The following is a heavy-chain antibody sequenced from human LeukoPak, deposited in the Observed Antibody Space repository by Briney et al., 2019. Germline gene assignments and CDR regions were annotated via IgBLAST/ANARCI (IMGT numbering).Heavy chain of an antibody. CDR2: ISYGGSNK. CDR3: ARDSACSSTSCYTFEYYFDY. D-gene: IGHD2-2*02. CDR1: GFTFRSYA. J-gene: IGHJ4*02. Sequence: GGSLTLSCAPSGFTFRSYAMHWVRQAPDKGLEWVAVISYGGSNKYYADSVKGRFTSSRDNSKNTLYLQMNSLRAEDTAVYYCARDSACSSTSCYTFEYYFDYWRQGTLVTVSS. V-gene: IGHV3-30*01.